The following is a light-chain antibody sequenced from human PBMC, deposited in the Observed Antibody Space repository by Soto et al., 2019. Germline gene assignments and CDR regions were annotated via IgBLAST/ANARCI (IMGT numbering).Light chain of an antibody. CDR1: QSMSGW. CDR2: DAS. V-gene: IGKV1-5*01. J-gene: IGKJ1*01. CDR3: QQYNIYWT. Sequence: DIQMTQSPSTLSASVGDRVTITCRAGQSMSGWLAWYQQKPGKAPKLLIYDASSLETGVPSRFSGNGSGTEFTLTISSLQSDDFAIYYCQQYNIYWTFGQGTKVDIK.